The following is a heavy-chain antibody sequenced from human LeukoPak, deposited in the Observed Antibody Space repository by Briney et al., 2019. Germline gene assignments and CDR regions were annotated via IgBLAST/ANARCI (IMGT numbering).Heavy chain of an antibody. D-gene: IGHD6-13*01. Sequence: SETLSLTCTVSGGSISSSSYYWGWIRQPPGKGLEWIGSIYYSGSTYYNPSLKSRVTISVDTSKNQFPLKLSSVTAADTAVYYCARYSSSWPNWFNPWGQGTLVTVSS. CDR2: IYYSGST. CDR1: GGSISSSSYY. J-gene: IGHJ5*02. V-gene: IGHV4-39*01. CDR3: ARYSSSWPNWFNP.